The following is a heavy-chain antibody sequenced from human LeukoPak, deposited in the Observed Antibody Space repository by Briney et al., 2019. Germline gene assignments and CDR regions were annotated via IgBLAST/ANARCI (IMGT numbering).Heavy chain of an antibody. CDR3: ARRVGSYSHSYDY. CDR2: IYSGGST. D-gene: IGHD2-15*01. J-gene: IGHJ4*02. Sequence: GGSLRLSCAASELTLSSNYMSWIRQAPGRGLEWVSFIYSGGSTYYADSVRGRFIISRDNSKNTLYLQMNSLRAEDTAVYYCARRVGSYSHSYDYWGQGTLVTVSS. CDR1: ELTLSSNY. V-gene: IGHV3-53*01.